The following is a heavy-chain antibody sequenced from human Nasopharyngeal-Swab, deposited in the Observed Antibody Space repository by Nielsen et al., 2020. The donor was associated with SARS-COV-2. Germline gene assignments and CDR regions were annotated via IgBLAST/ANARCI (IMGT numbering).Heavy chain of an antibody. V-gene: IGHV3-21*04. CDR2: ISSSSSYI. Sequence: GGSLRLSCAASGFTFSSHSMNWVRQAPGKGLEWVSSISSSSSYIYYADSVKGRFTISRDNSKNTLYLQMNSLRAEDTAVYYCAKDRVRYELELLYYFDYWGQGTLVTVSS. CDR1: GFTFSSHS. CDR3: AKDRVRYELELLYYFDY. D-gene: IGHD1-7*01. J-gene: IGHJ4*02.